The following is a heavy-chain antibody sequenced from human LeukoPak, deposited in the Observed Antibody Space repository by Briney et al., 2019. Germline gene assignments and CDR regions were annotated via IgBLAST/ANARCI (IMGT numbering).Heavy chain of an antibody. CDR2: ISETGDR. J-gene: IGHJ4*02. V-gene: IGHV3-23*01. Sequence: GGSLRLSCAASGFRFSSYAMSWVRQAPGKGLEWVSTISETGDRYDADSVKGRFTISRDNSKNRVDLQMNSLRAEDTAVYYCAKGGYSANWRNYFDYWGQGTLVTVSS. CDR3: AKGGYSANWRNYFDY. D-gene: IGHD6-13*01. CDR1: GFRFSSYA.